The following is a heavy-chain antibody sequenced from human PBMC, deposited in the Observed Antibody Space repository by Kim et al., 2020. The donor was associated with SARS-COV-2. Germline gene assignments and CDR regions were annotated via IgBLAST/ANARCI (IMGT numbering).Heavy chain of an antibody. V-gene: IGHV3-9*01. CDR3: ATVSGYDYGHFDY. CDR2: ISWNSGSI. D-gene: IGHD5-12*01. Sequence: GGSLRLSCAASGFTFDDYAMHWVRQAQGKGLEWVSGISWNSGSIGYADSVKGRFTISRDNAKNSLYLQMNSLRAEDTALYYCATVSGYDYGHFDYWGQGT. CDR1: GFTFDDYA. J-gene: IGHJ4*02.